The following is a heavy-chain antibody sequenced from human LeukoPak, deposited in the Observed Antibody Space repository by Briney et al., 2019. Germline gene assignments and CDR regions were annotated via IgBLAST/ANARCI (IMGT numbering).Heavy chain of an antibody. CDR1: GFTFYSYG. V-gene: IGHV3-33*08. Sequence: GGSLRLSCAASGFTFYSYGMHWVRQAPGKGLEWVAVIWYDGSNKYYADSVKGRFTISRDNSKNTLYLQMNSLRAEDTAVYYCARDGYSYEVDYWGQGTLVTVSS. J-gene: IGHJ4*02. D-gene: IGHD5-18*01. CDR2: IWYDGSNK. CDR3: ARDGYSYEVDY.